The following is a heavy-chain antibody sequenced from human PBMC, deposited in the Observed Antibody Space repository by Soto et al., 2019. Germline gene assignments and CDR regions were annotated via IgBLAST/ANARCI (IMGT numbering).Heavy chain of an antibody. CDR2: IIPIFGTA. J-gene: IGHJ4*02. Sequence: GASVKVSCKASGGTFSSYAISWVRQAPGQGLEWMGGIIPIFGTANYAQKFQGRVTITADESTSTAYMELSSLRSEDTAVYYCARGHHIAAVNCFDYWGQGTLVTVSS. V-gene: IGHV1-69*13. CDR3: ARGHHIAAVNCFDY. CDR1: GGTFSSYA. D-gene: IGHD6-6*01.